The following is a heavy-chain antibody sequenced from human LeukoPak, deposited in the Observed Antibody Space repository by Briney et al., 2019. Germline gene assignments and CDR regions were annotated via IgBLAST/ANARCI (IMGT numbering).Heavy chain of an antibody. D-gene: IGHD6-19*01. CDR1: GYTFSSCW. CDR2: IKQDGSET. V-gene: IGHV3-7*03. Sequence: GGSLRLSCAASGYTFSSCWMTWVRQAPGKGPEWVANIKQDGSETYYVDSVKGRFTISRDNAKNSLYLQMNSLRAEDTAVYYCARDPVYSSGFDWGQGTLVTVSS. J-gene: IGHJ4*02. CDR3: ARDPVYSSGFD.